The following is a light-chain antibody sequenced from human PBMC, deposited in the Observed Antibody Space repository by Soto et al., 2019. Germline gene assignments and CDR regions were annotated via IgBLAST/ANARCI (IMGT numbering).Light chain of an antibody. V-gene: IGKV3-20*01. CDR3: QQYGSSLCT. J-gene: IGKJ1*01. CDR1: QSVSSSY. CDR2: GAS. Sequence: EVVLTQSPATLSLSPGERATLSCRASQSVSSSYLAWYQQKPGQAPRLLIYGASSRATGIPDRFSGSGSGTDFTLTISRLEPEDFAVYYCQQYGSSLCTFGQGTKVDIK.